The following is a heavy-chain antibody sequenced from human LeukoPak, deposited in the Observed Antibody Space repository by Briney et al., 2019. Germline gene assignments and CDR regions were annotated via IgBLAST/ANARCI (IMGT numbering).Heavy chain of an antibody. Sequence: GGSLRLSCAASGFIFSSYDMHWVRQAPGKGLEWVAVISYDGSNEYYADSVKGRFTISRDNSKNTLYMEVNSLRAEDTAVYSCARGPSKGYSSSWYLGHWGQGTLVTVSS. D-gene: IGHD6-13*01. CDR2: ISYDGSNE. V-gene: IGHV3-30-3*01. CDR3: ARGPSKGYSSSWYLGH. CDR1: GFIFSSYD. J-gene: IGHJ4*02.